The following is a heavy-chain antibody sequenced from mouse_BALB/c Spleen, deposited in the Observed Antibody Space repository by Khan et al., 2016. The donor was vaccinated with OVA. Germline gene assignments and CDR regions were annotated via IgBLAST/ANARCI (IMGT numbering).Heavy chain of an antibody. D-gene: IGHD1-1*01. CDR2: ISTGGRKI. CDR3: ARSITPVVAFYY. Sequence: EVQLVESGGGLVKPGGSLKLSCAASGLTFSSSAMSWVRQTPEKRLEWVATISTGGRKIYYADSVKGRFTISRDNVKNTLSLQMSSLRSEDTAMYYCARSITPVVAFYYGGQGTTLTVSS. CDR1: GLTFSSSA. J-gene: IGHJ2*01. V-gene: IGHV5-9-3*01.